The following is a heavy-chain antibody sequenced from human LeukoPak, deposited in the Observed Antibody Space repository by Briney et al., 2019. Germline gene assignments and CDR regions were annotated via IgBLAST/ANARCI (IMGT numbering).Heavy chain of an antibody. J-gene: IGHJ4*02. V-gene: IGHV3-21*01. D-gene: IGHD6-19*01. CDR2: ISSSSSYI. CDR1: GFTFSSYS. CDR3: ATISSGWLFDY. Sequence: GGSLRLSCAASGFTFSSYSMNWVRQAPGKGLEWVSSISSSSSYIYYADSVKGRFTISRDNTKNSLYLQMNSLRAEDTAVYYCATISSGWLFDYWGQGILVTVSS.